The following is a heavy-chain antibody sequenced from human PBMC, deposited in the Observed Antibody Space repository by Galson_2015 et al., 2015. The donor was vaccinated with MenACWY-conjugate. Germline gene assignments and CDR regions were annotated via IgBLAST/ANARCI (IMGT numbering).Heavy chain of an antibody. CDR3: ARGGATIRGVTLYCLDV. V-gene: IGHV3-11*06. CDR1: GFTFSAYY. Sequence: SLRLSCAASGFTFSAYYMSWLRHAPGKGLEWVSYISSSNRDTNYAESVRGRFTISRDNAKNLLYLQMNSLRAEDTAVYYCARGGATIRGVTLYCLDVWGQGTPVTVSS. D-gene: IGHD3-3*01. J-gene: IGHJ6*02. CDR2: ISSSNRDT.